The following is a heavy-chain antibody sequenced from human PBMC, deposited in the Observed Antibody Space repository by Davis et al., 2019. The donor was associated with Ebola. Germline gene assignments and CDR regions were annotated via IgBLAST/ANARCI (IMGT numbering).Heavy chain of an antibody. CDR1: VYTFTNYA. V-gene: IGHV1-18*01. CDR3: ARDSGDMSY. Sequence: AASVNVSCKASVYTFTNYAFSWVRLAPGQGLEWMGWIAPYNGVTNYAQNLQDRFSMTTDASTSTAYMELRSLTSDDTAVYYCARDSGDMSYWGQGTLVTVSS. CDR2: IAPYNGVT. J-gene: IGHJ4*02. D-gene: IGHD2-21*01.